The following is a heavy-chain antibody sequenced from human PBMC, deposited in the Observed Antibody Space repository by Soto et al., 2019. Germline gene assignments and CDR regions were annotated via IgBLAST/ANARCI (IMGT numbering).Heavy chain of an antibody. CDR1: GFTFSSYG. D-gene: IGHD3-16*02. CDR2: ISYDGSNK. CDR3: ATGYIWGSYRYPTFDY. Sequence: GGSLRLSCAASGFTFSSYGMHWVRQAPGKGLEWVAVISYDGSNKYYADSVKGRFTISRDNSKNTLYLQMNSLRAEDTAVYYCATGYIWGSYRYPTFDYWGQGTLVTVSS. V-gene: IGHV3-30*03. J-gene: IGHJ4*02.